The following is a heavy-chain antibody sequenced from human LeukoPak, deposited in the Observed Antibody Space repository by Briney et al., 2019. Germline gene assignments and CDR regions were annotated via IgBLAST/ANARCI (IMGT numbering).Heavy chain of an antibody. CDR1: GFTFDDYA. CDR3: AKEQMAGAFDY. Sequence: PGGSLRLSCAASGFTFDDYATHWVRQAPGKGLEWVSGISWNSGSIGYADSVKGRFTISRDNAKNSLYLQMNSLRAEDTALYYCAKEQMAGAFDYWGQGTLVTVSS. V-gene: IGHV3-9*01. CDR2: ISWNSGSI. J-gene: IGHJ4*02. D-gene: IGHD6-19*01.